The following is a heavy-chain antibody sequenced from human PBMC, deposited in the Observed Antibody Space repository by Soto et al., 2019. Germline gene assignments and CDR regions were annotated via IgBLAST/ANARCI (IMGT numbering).Heavy chain of an antibody. CDR1: GGSISSGGYY. CDR3: ARDMLAAAGYYYYGMDV. J-gene: IGHJ6*02. V-gene: IGHV4-31*03. Sequence: SETLSLTCTVSGGSISSGGYYWSWIRQHPGKGLEWIGYIYYSGSTYYNPSLKSRVTISVDTSKNQFSLKLSSVTAADTAVYCCARDMLAAAGYYYYGMDVWGQGTTVTVSS. CDR2: IYYSGST. D-gene: IGHD6-13*01.